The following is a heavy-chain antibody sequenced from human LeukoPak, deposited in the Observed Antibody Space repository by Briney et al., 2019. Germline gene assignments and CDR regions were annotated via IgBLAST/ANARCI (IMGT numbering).Heavy chain of an antibody. D-gene: IGHD5-18*01. CDR1: GGSISSYY. Sequence: PSETLSHTCTVSGGSISSYYWSWIRQPPGKGLEWIGYIYYSGSTNYNPSLKSRVTISVDTSKNQFSLKLSSVTAADTAVYYCARDTNTAMDYWGQGTLVTVSS. V-gene: IGHV4-59*01. J-gene: IGHJ4*02. CDR2: IYYSGST. CDR3: ARDTNTAMDY.